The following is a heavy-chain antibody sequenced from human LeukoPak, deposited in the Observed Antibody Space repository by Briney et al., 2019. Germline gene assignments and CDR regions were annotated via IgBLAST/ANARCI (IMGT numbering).Heavy chain of an antibody. J-gene: IGHJ3*02. CDR2: ICWNSGSI. CDR1: GVTSAVAA. D-gene: IGHD3-3*01. V-gene: IGHV3-9*02. Sequence: GRSLRLSCAPSGVTSAVAAMHWVREALGEGLWRVSGICWNSGSIGYADSVKGRFTISRDNAKNALYLQMKSLRAEDTALYYCAKDRAYYDFVPRAFDIWGQGTMVTVSS. CDR3: AKDRAYYDFVPRAFDI.